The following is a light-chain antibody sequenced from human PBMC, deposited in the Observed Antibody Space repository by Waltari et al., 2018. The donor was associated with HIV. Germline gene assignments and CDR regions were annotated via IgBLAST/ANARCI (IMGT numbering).Light chain of an antibody. Sequence: QSALTKPPSASGTPGPRVTIPRPGRSSNIGPNYGYWYPQLPGTATKLLIYTNNRRPSGVPDRFSGSTSGTSASLAISVLRSEDEADYYCAAWDASLSVVFGGGTKLTVL. CDR2: TNN. CDR1: SSNIGPNY. J-gene: IGLJ2*01. V-gene: IGLV1-47*01. CDR3: AAWDASLSVV.